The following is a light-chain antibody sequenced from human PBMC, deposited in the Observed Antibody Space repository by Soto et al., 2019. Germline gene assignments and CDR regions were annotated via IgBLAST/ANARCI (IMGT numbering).Light chain of an antibody. J-gene: IGLJ2*01. Sequence: QPVLTQPPSASGTPGQRVTISCSGSSSNVGSNTVTWYQQLPGTAPKLLIYNNNQRPSGVPDRFSGSKSGTSASLAISGLQSEDEADYYCAAWDDSLNVVFGGGTQLTVL. CDR1: SSNVGSNT. V-gene: IGLV1-44*01. CDR2: NNN. CDR3: AAWDDSLNVV.